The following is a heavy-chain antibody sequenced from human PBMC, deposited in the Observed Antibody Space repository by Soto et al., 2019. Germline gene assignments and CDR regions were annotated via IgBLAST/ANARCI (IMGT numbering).Heavy chain of an antibody. D-gene: IGHD6-13*01. CDR2: INPSGGRT. CDR3: ARDVIPGIAAAGIIDP. Sequence: ASVKVSCKASGYTFTSYYMHWVRQAPGQGLEWMGIINPSGGRTSYAQKFQGRVTMTRDTSTSTVYMELSSLRSEDTAVYYCARDVIPGIAAAGIIDPWGQGTLVTVSS. J-gene: IGHJ5*02. V-gene: IGHV1-46*01. CDR1: GYTFTSYY.